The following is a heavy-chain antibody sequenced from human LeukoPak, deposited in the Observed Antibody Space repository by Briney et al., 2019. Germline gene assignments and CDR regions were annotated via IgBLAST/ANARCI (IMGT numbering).Heavy chain of an antibody. CDR3: ARRYYDFWSGYYESGAFDI. CDR1: GYTFTSYG. V-gene: IGHV1-18*01. Sequence: ASVKVSCTASGYTFTSYGISWVRQAPGQGLEWMGWISAYNGNTNYAQKLQGRVTMTTDTSTSTAYMELRSLRSDDTAVYYCARRYYDFWSGYYESGAFDIWGQGTMVTVSS. CDR2: ISAYNGNT. J-gene: IGHJ3*02. D-gene: IGHD3-3*01.